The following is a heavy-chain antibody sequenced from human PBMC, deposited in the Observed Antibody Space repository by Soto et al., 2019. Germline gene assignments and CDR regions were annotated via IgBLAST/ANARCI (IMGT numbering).Heavy chain of an antibody. D-gene: IGHD4-4*01. CDR2: ISNSGRDI. Sequence: EVQLVESGGGLVQAGGSLRLSCAVFGFTFSNYEMNWVRQAPGKGLEWVSYISNSGRDIYYAESVKGRFTIFRDNAKNSLYLEINSLRADDTAVYYCARDPEIYSGKFYYGLDVWGQGTTVTVSS. J-gene: IGHJ6*02. CDR3: ARDPEIYSGKFYYGLDV. CDR1: GFTFSNYE. V-gene: IGHV3-48*03.